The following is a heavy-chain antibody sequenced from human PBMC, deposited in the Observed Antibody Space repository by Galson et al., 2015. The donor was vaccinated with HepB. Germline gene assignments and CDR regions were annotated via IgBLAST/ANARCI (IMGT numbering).Heavy chain of an antibody. CDR1: GFTFSSYA. Sequence: SLRLSCAASGFTFSSYAMSWVRQAPGKGLEWVSAISGSGGSTYYADSVKGRFTISRDNSKNTLYLRMNSLRAEDTAVYYCAKFPTVTPLVVMDVWGQGTTVTVSS. CDR3: AKFPTVTPLVVMDV. D-gene: IGHD4-17*01. CDR2: ISGSGGST. J-gene: IGHJ6*02. V-gene: IGHV3-23*01.